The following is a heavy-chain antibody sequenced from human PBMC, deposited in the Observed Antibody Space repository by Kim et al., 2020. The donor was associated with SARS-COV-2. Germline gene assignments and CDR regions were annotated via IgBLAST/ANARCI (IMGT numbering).Heavy chain of an antibody. CDR2: ISYDGITK. Sequence: GGSLRLSCAASGFTFSLYAMHWVRQAPGKGLEWVAFISYDGITKYYADSVRGRFTISRDNSKNTLYLQMNSLRAEDTAFYYCARSARAFYIWSQGSMVA. CDR3: ARSARAFYI. J-gene: IGHJ3*02. CDR1: GFTFSLYA. V-gene: IGHV3-30*04.